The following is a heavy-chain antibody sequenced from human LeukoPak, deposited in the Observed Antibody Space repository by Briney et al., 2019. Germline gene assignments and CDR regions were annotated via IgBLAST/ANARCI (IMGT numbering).Heavy chain of an antibody. D-gene: IGHD3-22*01. CDR2: IYYTGST. J-gene: IGHJ4*02. CDR3: ASLSGSRIDY. V-gene: IGHV4-59*01. Sequence: KTSETLSLTCTVSGDSISLYFWSWIRQPPGKGLEWIGNIYYTGSTTHNPSLKSRVTISIDTSKNQFSLKLSSVTAADTAVYYCASLSGSRIDYWGQGTLVTVSS. CDR1: GDSISLYF.